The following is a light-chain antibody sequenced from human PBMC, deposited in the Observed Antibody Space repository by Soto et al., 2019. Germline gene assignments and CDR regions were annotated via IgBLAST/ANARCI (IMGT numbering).Light chain of an antibody. V-gene: IGLV1-44*01. J-gene: IGLJ2*01. Sequence: QSVLTQPPSASGTPGQRVTISCSGGSSNIGSNTVNWYHQLPGTAPKLLIYSNNQRPAGVPDRLSGSKSGTSASLAISGLQSEDEADYYCTAWDDSLNVVVFGGGTKVTVL. CDR2: SNN. CDR3: TAWDDSLNVVV. CDR1: SSNIGSNT.